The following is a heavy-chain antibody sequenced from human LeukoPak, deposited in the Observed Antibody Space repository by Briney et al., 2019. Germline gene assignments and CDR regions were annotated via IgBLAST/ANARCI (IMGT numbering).Heavy chain of an antibody. CDR2: IYTSGST. J-gene: IGHJ5*02. V-gene: IGHV4-61*02. CDR3: ARVGFWSGYWFDP. CDR1: GGSISSGSYY. Sequence: PSQTLSLTCTVSGGSISSGSYYWSWIRQPAGKGPEWIGRIYTSGSTNYNPSLKSRVTISVDTSKNQFSLKLSSVTAADTAVYYCARVGFWSGYWFDPWGQGTLVTVSS. D-gene: IGHD3-3*01.